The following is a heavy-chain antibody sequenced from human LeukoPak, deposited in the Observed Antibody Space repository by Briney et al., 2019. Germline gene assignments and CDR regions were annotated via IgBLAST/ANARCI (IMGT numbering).Heavy chain of an antibody. CDR1: GGSISSGGYY. J-gene: IGHJ3*02. CDR3: ATGSYGSDDAFDI. D-gene: IGHD5-18*01. Sequence: SQTLSLTCTVSGGSISSGGYYWSWIRQHPGKGLEWIGYIYYSGSTYYNPSLKSRVTISVDTSKNQFSLKLSSVTAADTAVYYCATGSYGSDDAFDIWGQGTTVTVSS. V-gene: IGHV4-31*03. CDR2: IYYSGST.